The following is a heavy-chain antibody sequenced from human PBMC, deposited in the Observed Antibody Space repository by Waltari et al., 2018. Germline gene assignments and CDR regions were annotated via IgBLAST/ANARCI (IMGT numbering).Heavy chain of an antibody. V-gene: IGHV4-34*01. Sequence: QVQLQQWGAGLLKPSETLSLTCAVYGGSFSGYYWSWIRQPPGKGLEWIGEINHSGSTNYNPSLKSRVTISVDTSKNQFSLKLSSVTASDTAMYYCAREVRRGIAAAPDAFDIWGQGTMVTVSS. J-gene: IGHJ3*02. CDR2: INHSGST. CDR1: GGSFSGYY. D-gene: IGHD6-13*01. CDR3: AREVRRGIAAAPDAFDI.